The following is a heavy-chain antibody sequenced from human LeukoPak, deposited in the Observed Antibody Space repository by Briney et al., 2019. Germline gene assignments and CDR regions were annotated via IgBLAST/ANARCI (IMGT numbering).Heavy chain of an antibody. CDR2: INHSGST. J-gene: IGHJ4*02. CDR3: AKSPNSHY. V-gene: IGHV4-34*01. CDR1: SGSFSGYY. D-gene: IGHD4-11*01. Sequence: SETLSLTCAVYSGSFSGYYWSWIRQPPGKGLEWIGEINHSGSTNYNPSLKSRVTISVDTSKNQFSLKLSSVTAADTAVYYCAKSPNSHYWGQGTLVPVSS.